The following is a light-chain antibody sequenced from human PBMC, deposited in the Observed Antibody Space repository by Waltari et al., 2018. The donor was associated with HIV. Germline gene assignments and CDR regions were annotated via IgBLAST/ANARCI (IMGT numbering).Light chain of an antibody. CDR3: QQYSDWST. CDR2: GAS. J-gene: IGKJ1*01. CDR1: HSVRNN. V-gene: IGKV3-15*01. Sequence: EIMMTQSPVTLSVSPGEGATLSCRASHSVRNNLAWYQQKPGQPPRLLIFGASTRATGVPARFTGSGSGTEFTLTISSLQSEDFALYYCQQYSDWSTFGQGTKVEIK.